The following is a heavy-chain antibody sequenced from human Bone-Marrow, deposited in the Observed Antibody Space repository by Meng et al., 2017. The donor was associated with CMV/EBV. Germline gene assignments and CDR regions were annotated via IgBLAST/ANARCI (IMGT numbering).Heavy chain of an antibody. CDR3: ARRRYCSSTSCYSFDP. D-gene: IGHD2-2*01. J-gene: IGHJ5*02. CDR1: GGSFSGYY. V-gene: IGHV4-34*01. Sequence: YGGSFSGYYWRWIRRPPGKGLEWIGEINHSGSTNYNPSLKSRVTISVDTSKNQFSLKLSSVTAADTAVYYCARRRYCSSTSCYSFDPWGQGTLVTVSS. CDR2: INHSGST.